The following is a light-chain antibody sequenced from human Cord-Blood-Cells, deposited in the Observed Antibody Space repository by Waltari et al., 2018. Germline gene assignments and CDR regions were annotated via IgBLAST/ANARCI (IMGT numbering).Light chain of an antibody. Sequence: AIRLTQPPSSFSASTGDRVTTTCRASQGISSYLAWYQQKPGKAPKLLIYAASTLQSGVPARFSGSGSGTDFTLTISCLQSEDFATYYCQQYYSYPGTFGQGTKVEIK. CDR2: AAS. J-gene: IGKJ1*01. CDR3: QQYYSYPGT. V-gene: IGKV1-8*01. CDR1: QGISSY.